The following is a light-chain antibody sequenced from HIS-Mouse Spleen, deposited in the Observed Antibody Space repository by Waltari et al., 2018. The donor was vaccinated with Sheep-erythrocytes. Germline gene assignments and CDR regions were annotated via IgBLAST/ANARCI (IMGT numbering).Light chain of an antibody. CDR1: KLGDKY. J-gene: IGLJ2*01. CDR2: QDS. CDR3: QAWDSSTAVV. V-gene: IGLV3-1*01. Sequence: SYELTQPPSVSVSPGHTASITCSGDKLGDKYACWYQQKPGQSPVLVIYQDSKRPSGIPERFSGSNSGNTATLTISGTQAMDEADYDCQAWDSSTAVVFGGGTKLTVL.